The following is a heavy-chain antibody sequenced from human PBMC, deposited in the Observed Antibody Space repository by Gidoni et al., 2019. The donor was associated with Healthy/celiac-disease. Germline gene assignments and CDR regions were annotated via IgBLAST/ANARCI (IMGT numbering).Heavy chain of an antibody. CDR2: ISGSGGST. J-gene: IGHJ6*02. CDR1: GFTFSSYA. V-gene: IGHV3-23*01. Sequence: EVQLLESGGGLVQPGGSLSLACAASGFTFSSYAMRWVRQAPGKGLEWVSAISGSGGSTYYADSVKGRFTTSRDNSKNTLYLQMNSLRAEDTAVYYCAKDHALYGDFPYYYYYGMDVWGQGTTVTVSS. D-gene: IGHD4-17*01. CDR3: AKDHALYGDFPYYYYYGMDV.